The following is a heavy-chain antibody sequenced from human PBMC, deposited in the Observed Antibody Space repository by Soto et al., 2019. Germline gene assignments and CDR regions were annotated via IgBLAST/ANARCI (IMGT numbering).Heavy chain of an antibody. CDR2: IIPILGIA. CDR3: ARDRTGMYYYYGMDV. CDR1: GGTFSSYT. V-gene: IGHV1-69*08. D-gene: IGHD1-1*01. Sequence: QVQLVQSGAEVKKPGSSVKVSCKASGGTFSSYTISWVRQAPGQGLEWMGRIIPILGIANYAQKFQGRVTITADKSTSTAYMELSSLRSEDTAVYYCARDRTGMYYYYGMDVWGQGTTVTVSS. J-gene: IGHJ6*01.